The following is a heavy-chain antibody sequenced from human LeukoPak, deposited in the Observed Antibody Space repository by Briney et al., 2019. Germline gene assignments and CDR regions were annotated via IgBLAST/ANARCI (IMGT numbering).Heavy chain of an antibody. V-gene: IGHV3-30-3*01. CDR2: ISSDGNTE. CDR1: GFTFSDYG. CDR3: ARGGKKGEPHDEAFDI. D-gene: IGHD1-14*01. J-gene: IGHJ3*02. Sequence: GGSLRLSCAASGFTFSDYGIHWVRQAPGKGLEWVTIISSDGNTEDYADSVKGRFTISRDNSKNTVYLQMNSLRTEDTAVYYCARGGKKGEPHDEAFDIWGQGTRVTVSS.